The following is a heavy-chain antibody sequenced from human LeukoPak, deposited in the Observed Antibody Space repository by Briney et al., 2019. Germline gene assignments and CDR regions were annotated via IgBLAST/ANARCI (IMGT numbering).Heavy chain of an antibody. CDR3: ANEIRPNDY. CDR2: IGISGTKA. V-gene: IGHV3-23*01. Sequence: GGSLRLSCAASDFDFSSHAMTWVRQAPGKGLEWVSAIGISGTKAYYGDSVKGRFLISRDNSKNTLYLQMNSLRVEDTAVYFCANEIRPNDYWGQGTLVTVAS. CDR1: DFDFSSHA. J-gene: IGHJ4*02. D-gene: IGHD4-17*01.